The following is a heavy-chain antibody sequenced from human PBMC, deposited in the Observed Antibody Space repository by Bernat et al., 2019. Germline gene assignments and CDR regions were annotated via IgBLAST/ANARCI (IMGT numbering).Heavy chain of an antibody. CDR1: GFTFSNYA. J-gene: IGHJ6*02. CDR2: VRGSDGST. CDR3: AKASPYGTTWYGRVDV. Sequence: EVQLLESGGGLVQPGGSLRLPCAASGFTFSNYALTWVRQAPGKGLEWVSAVRGSDGSTYYADSVKGRFIMSRDRSRDTMDLQMNSLRPEDTAVYYCAKASPYGTTWYGRVDVWGQGTTVTVSS. V-gene: IGHV3-23*01. D-gene: IGHD6-13*01.